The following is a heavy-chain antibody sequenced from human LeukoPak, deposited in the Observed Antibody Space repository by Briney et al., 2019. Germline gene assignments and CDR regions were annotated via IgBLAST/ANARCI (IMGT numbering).Heavy chain of an antibody. CDR3: ARAKVEDGGNSFFDY. CDR1: GYTFTSYY. Sequence: ASVKVSCKASGYTFTSYYMHWVRQAPGQGLEWMGIINPSGGSTSYAQKFQGRANMTRDTSTSTVYMELSSLRSEDTAVYYCARAKVEDGGNSFFDYWGQGTLVTVSS. J-gene: IGHJ4*02. CDR2: INPSGGST. D-gene: IGHD4-23*01. V-gene: IGHV1-46*01.